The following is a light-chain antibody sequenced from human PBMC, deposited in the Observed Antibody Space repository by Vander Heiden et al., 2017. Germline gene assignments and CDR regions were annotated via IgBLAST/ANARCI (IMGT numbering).Light chain of an antibody. Sequence: DIQMTQSPSYLSASVGDRVTITCRASQSISSYLNWYQQKPGKAPKLLIYAASSLQSGVPSRFSGSGSGTDFTLTISSLQPEDFATYYCQQSYSTRLYTFGQGTKLEIK. V-gene: IGKV1-39*01. CDR3: QQSYSTRLYT. CDR1: QSISSY. J-gene: IGKJ2*01. CDR2: AAS.